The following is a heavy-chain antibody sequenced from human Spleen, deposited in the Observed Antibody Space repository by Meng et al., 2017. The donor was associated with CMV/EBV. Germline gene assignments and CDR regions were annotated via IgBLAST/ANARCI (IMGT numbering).Heavy chain of an antibody. J-gene: IGHJ4*02. CDR1: GGSFSGYY. Sequence: QVQLQQWGAGLLKPSGTLSLTCAVYGGSFSGYYWSWIRQPPGKGLEWIGEINHSGSTNYNPSLKSRVTISVDTSKNQFSLKLSSVTAADTAVYYCARAGARGVPVDYWGQGILVTVSS. V-gene: IGHV4-34*01. CDR2: INHSGST. CDR3: ARAGARGVPVDY. D-gene: IGHD3-10*01.